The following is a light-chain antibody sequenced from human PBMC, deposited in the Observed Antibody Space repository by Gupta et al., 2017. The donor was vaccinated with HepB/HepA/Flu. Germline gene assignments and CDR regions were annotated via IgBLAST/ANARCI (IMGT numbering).Light chain of an antibody. V-gene: IGKV3-20*01. CDR2: GAS. J-gene: IGKJ2*02. Sequence: EVVLTQSPGTLSLSPGEGATLSCRATQSVRSSYLAWYQQRPGQAPRLLIYGASTRATGIPDRFSGSGSGTDFTLTISRLEPEDFAVYYCQQEGSSPCNFGQGTKMEIK. CDR3: QQEGSSPCN. CDR1: QSVRSSY.